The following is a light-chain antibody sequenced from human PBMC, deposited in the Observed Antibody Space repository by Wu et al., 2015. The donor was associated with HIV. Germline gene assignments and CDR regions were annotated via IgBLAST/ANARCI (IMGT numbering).Light chain of an antibody. J-gene: IGKJ1*01. Sequence: EIVMTQSPAILSVSPGERATLSCRASQSVSSNLAWYQQKPGQAPRLLIYGASTRATGIPARFSGSGSGTEFTLTISSMQSEDFAVYYCQQYNNWPRTFGQGTKVKSN. CDR1: QSVSSN. V-gene: IGKV3-15*01. CDR3: QQYNNWPRT. CDR2: GAS.